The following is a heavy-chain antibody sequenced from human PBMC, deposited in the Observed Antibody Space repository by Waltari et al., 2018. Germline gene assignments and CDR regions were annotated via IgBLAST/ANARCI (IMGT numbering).Heavy chain of an antibody. J-gene: IGHJ4*02. CDR2: IYHSGST. CDR3: ARLNDSSGYPYYFDY. D-gene: IGHD3-22*01. CDR1: GYSISSGYY. V-gene: IGHV4-38-2*01. Sequence: QVQLQESGPGLVKPSETLFLTCAVSGYSISSGYYWGWIRQPPGKGLEWIGSIYHSGSTYYNPSLKSRVTISVDTSKNQFSLKLSSVTAADTAVYYCARLNDSSGYPYYFDYWGQGTLVTVSS.